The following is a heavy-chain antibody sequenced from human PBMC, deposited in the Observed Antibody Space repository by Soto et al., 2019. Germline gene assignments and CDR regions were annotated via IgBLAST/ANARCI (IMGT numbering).Heavy chain of an antibody. CDR1: GYTFTSYA. CDR3: ARDSSIVVVPAADRTNSTDY. V-gene: IGHV1-3*01. J-gene: IGHJ4*02. Sequence: GASVKVSCKASGYTFTSYAMHWVRQAPGQRLEWMGWINAGNGNTKYSQKFQGRVTITRDTSASTAYMELSSLRSEDTAVYYCARDSSIVVVPAADRTNSTDYWGQGTLVTVSS. CDR2: INAGNGNT. D-gene: IGHD2-2*01.